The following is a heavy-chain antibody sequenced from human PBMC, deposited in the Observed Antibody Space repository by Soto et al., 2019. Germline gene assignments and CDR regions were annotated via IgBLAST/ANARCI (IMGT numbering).Heavy chain of an antibody. Sequence: QVQLVQSGAEVKKPGSSVKVSCKASGGTFSSYAISWVRQAPGQGLEWMGGTMPIVGTANYAQKVQGRVTITADESTSTAYMEMSSLRSEDTAVYYCARLNSGSSLKGGMDVWGQGTTVTVSS. CDR3: ARLNSGSSLKGGMDV. J-gene: IGHJ6*02. D-gene: IGHD1-26*01. CDR2: TMPIVGTA. V-gene: IGHV1-69*01. CDR1: GGTFSSYA.